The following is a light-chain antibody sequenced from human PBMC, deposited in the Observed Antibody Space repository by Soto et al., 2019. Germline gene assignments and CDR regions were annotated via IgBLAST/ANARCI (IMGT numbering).Light chain of an antibody. CDR2: DAS. V-gene: IGKV1-33*01. CDR3: QQYENLPIT. J-gene: IGKJ5*01. Sequence: DIQMTQSPSSLSASVGDRVTITCQASLDIITLLNWYQEKPGQTPKLLIFDASNLEVGVPSRFSGGGSGTHFTLTITSLQPEDVATYYCQQYENLPITFAHGTRLE. CDR1: LDIITL.